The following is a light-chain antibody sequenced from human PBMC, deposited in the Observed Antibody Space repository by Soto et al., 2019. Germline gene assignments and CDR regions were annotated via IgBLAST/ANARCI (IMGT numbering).Light chain of an antibody. CDR2: TAS. CDR3: QQLNGFPPWT. Sequence: DIQLTQSPSFLSASVGDEVTITCRASQGIRSHLAWYQQKPGEAPKLLIYTASTLQSGVPSRFSGGGSGTEFTLTISSLQPEDFATYYCQQLNGFPPWTFGQGTKVEIK. CDR1: QGIRSH. V-gene: IGKV1-9*01. J-gene: IGKJ1*01.